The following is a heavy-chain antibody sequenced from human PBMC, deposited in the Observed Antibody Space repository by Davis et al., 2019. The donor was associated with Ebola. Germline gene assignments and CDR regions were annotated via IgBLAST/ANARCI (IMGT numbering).Heavy chain of an antibody. V-gene: IGHV1-69*13. D-gene: IGHD4-23*01. CDR2: IIPIFGTA. Sequence: AASVKVSCKASGGTFSSYAISWVRQAPGQGLEWMGGIIPIFGTANYAQKFQGRVTITADESTSTAYMELSSLRSEDTAVYYCAILVVTLEGVVYYYYGMDVWGKGTTVTVSS. J-gene: IGHJ6*04. CDR1: GGTFSSYA. CDR3: AILVVTLEGVVYYYYGMDV.